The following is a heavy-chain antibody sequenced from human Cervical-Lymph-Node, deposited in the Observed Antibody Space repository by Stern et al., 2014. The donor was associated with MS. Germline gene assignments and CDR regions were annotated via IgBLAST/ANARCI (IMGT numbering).Heavy chain of an antibody. J-gene: IGHJ4*02. V-gene: IGHV2-5*02. CDR1: GFSLTLTGEA. D-gene: IGHD2/OR15-2a*01. Sequence: QVTLKESGPTLVRPTQTLSLTCTFSGFSLTLTGEAVAWIRQPPGKALEWLALIYWDDDKGYSPSRKNRIALTKDTSKHQVVFTLTNMDPMDTATYYCARRGSPNHGGYFFDSWGQGILVTVSS. CDR3: ARRGSPNHGGYFFDS. CDR2: IYWDDDK.